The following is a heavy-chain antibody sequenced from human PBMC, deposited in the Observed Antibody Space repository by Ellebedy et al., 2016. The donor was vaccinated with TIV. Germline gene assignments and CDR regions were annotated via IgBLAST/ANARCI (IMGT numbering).Heavy chain of an antibody. CDR3: ARDGSAIGYYDSSGYYRGRYFDY. Sequence: SETLSLTXTVSGGSISSGDYYWSWIRQPPGKGLEWIGYIYYSGSTYYNPSLKSRVTISVDTSKNQFSLKLSSVTAADTAVYYCARDGSAIGYYDSSGYYRGRYFDYWGQGTLVTVSS. D-gene: IGHD3-22*01. CDR2: IYYSGST. V-gene: IGHV4-30-4*01. CDR1: GGSISSGDYY. J-gene: IGHJ4*02.